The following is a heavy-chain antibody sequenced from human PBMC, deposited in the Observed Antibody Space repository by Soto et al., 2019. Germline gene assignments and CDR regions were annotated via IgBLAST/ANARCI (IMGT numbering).Heavy chain of an antibody. CDR3: ARDPPATRHGMDV. J-gene: IGHJ6*02. CDR1: GFTVSSNY. Sequence: EVQLVETGGGLIQPGGSLRLSCAASGFTVSSNYMSWVRQAPGKGLEWVSAIYSGGSTYYADSVRGRFTIFRDNSKNTLYLQIKSLRAEDTAVYYCARDPPATRHGMDVWGQGTTVTVSS. V-gene: IGHV3-53*02. CDR2: IYSGGST.